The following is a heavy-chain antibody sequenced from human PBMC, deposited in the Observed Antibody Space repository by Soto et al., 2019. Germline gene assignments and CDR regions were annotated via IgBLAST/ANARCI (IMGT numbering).Heavy chain of an antibody. V-gene: IGHV1-18*04. J-gene: IGHJ4*02. CDR2: ISLYNGNT. CDR1: DFSFTSHG. D-gene: IGHD3-16*01. CDR3: AIYHLELCRFDS. Sequence: GPEVKKPGAAMKVSCKAYDFSFTSHGISGVRQAPGQGLEWMGWISLYNGNTNYAQQFQGRVTMTTDTSTSTAYMELRSLRSDDTAMYFCAIYHLELCRFDSWGQGTLVTVSS.